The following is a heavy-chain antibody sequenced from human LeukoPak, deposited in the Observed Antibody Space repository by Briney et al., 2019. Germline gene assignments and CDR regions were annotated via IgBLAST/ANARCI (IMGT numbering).Heavy chain of an antibody. CDR1: GGSISSHY. V-gene: IGHV4-59*11. CDR2: IYYSGST. D-gene: IGHD7-27*01. Sequence: SETLSLTCTVSGGSISSHYWSWIRQPPGKGLEWIGYIYYSGSTNYNPSLKNRVTISVDTSKNQFSLKLSSVTAADTAVYYCARDVGRFDPWGQGTLVTVSS. CDR3: ARDVGRFDP. J-gene: IGHJ5*02.